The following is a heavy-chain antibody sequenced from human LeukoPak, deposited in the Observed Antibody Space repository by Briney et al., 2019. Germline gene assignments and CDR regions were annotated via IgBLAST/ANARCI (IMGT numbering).Heavy chain of an antibody. V-gene: IGHV5-51*01. Sequence: GESLKISCKGSGYSFTSYWIGWVRQMPGKGLEWMGIIYPGDSDTRYSPSLQGQVTISADKSISTAYLQWSSLKASDTAMYYCARRRGRGYSYGPIDYWGQGTLVTVSS. CDR3: ARRRGRGYSYGPIDY. D-gene: IGHD5-18*01. J-gene: IGHJ4*02. CDR1: GYSFTSYW. CDR2: IYPGDSDT.